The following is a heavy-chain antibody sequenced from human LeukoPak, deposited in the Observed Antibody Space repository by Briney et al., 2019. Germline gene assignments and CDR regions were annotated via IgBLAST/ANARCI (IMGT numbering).Heavy chain of an antibody. D-gene: IGHD3-22*01. V-gene: IGHV3-66*01. Sequence: GGSLRLSCAASGFTVSNNYMSWVRQAPGKGLEWVSVIYSAGGTYYADSVKGRFTISRDNSKNTLYLQTNSLRAEDTAVYYCARDSSGPAYWGQGTLVTVSS. J-gene: IGHJ4*02. CDR2: IYSAGGT. CDR3: ARDSSGPAY. CDR1: GFTVSNNY.